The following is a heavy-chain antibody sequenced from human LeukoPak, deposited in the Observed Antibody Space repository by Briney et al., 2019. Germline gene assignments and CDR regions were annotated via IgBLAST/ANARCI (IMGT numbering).Heavy chain of an antibody. CDR1: GGSISSYY. J-gene: IGHJ4*02. CDR3: AGSKYNYGYGTSAY. Sequence: SETLSLTRTVSGGSISSYYWSWIRQPPGKGLEWIWYIYYSGSTNYNPSLKSRVTISVDTSKSQFSLKLSSVTAADTAVYYCAGSKYNYGYGTSAYWGQGTLVTVSS. V-gene: IGHV4-59*08. CDR2: IYYSGST. D-gene: IGHD5-18*01.